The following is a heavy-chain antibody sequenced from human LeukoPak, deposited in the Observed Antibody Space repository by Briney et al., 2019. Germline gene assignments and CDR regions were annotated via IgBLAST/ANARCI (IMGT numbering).Heavy chain of an antibody. J-gene: IGHJ4*02. CDR2: INHSGST. CDR3: ARILEGFFDY. CDR1: GGSFSGYY. Sequence: SETLSLTCAVYGGSFSGYYWSWIRQPPGKGLEWIGEINHSGSTNYNPSHKSRVTISVDTSKNQFSLKLSSVTAADTAVYYCARILEGFFDYWGQGTLVTVSS. V-gene: IGHV4-34*01.